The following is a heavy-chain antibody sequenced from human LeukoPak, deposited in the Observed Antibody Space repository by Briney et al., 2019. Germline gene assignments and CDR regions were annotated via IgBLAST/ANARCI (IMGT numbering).Heavy chain of an antibody. Sequence: PGGSLRLSCAASGFTFSDYYMSWIRQGPGKGLEWVSYISSSSSYTNYADSVKGRFTISRDNAKNSLYLQMNSLRAEDTAVYYCARDGAWDIVVPPYYYGMDVWGKGTTVTVSS. CDR2: ISSSSSYT. J-gene: IGHJ6*04. CDR1: GFTFSDYY. D-gene: IGHD2-15*01. V-gene: IGHV3-11*06. CDR3: ARDGAWDIVVPPYYYGMDV.